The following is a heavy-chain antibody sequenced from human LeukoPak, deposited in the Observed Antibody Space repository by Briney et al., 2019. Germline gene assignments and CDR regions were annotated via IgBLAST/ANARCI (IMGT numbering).Heavy chain of an antibody. CDR2: ISYDGSNK. CDR3: AREQQLVLDY. V-gene: IGHV3-30-3*01. D-gene: IGHD6-13*01. CDR1: GFTFSSYA. J-gene: IGHJ4*02. Sequence: PGGSLRLSCAASGFTFSSYAMHWVRQAPGKGLEWVAVISYDGSNKYYADSVKGRFTISRDNSKNTLYLQMNSLRAEDTAVYHCAREQQLVLDYWGQGTLVTVSS.